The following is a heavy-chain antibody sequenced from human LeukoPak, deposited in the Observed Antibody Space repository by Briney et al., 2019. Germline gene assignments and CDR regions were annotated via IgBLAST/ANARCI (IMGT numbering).Heavy chain of an antibody. D-gene: IGHD4-23*01. Sequence: GGSLRLSCVASGFSISSHWMRWLRQAPGKGLEWVANIKADGSQQYYVDSVRGRFTITRDNAENSLYLQMNSLRAEDTAIYYCARDSPDYGGKGFDYWGQGTLVTVSS. CDR1: GFSISSHW. CDR2: IKADGSQQ. CDR3: ARDSPDYGGKGFDY. J-gene: IGHJ4*02. V-gene: IGHV3-7*03.